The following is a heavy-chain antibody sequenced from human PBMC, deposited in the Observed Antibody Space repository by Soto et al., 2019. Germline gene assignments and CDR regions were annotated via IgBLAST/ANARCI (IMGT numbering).Heavy chain of an antibody. V-gene: IGHV3-73*01. J-gene: IGHJ4*02. Sequence: PGGSLRLSCAASGFTFGASNLQWVRQASGKGLEWLGRIGSKGETYATTYAASVKGRFTISRDDSKNTLYLQMNSLRIEDTAVYYCARELERVFDYWGQGTLVTVSS. D-gene: IGHD1-1*01. CDR1: GFTFGASN. CDR3: ARELERVFDY. CDR2: IGSKGETYAT.